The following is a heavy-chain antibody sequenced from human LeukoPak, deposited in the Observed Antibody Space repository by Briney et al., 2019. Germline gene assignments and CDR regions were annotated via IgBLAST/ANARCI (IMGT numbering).Heavy chain of an antibody. J-gene: IGHJ4*02. D-gene: IGHD4-17*01. CDR1: GGSTTTYF. Sequence: SDTLSLTCTVSGGSTTTYFWSWIRQPPGKGLECIGYIYYTGNTNYSPSLRNRVTISVDTSKNQFSLKLNSVTAADTALYFCAGARGGAYGLAFDSWGQGTLVTVSS. CDR3: AGARGGAYGLAFDS. V-gene: IGHV4-59*07. CDR2: IYYTGNT.